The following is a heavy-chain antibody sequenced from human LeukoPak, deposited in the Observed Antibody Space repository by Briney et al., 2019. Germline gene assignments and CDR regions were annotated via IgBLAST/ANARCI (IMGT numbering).Heavy chain of an antibody. CDR2: IYTSGST. Sequence: NPSETLSLTCTVSGGSISSYYWSWIRQPAGKGLEWIGRIYTSGSTNYNPSLKSRVTISVDTSKNQFSLKLSSVTAADTAVYYCARGGALADDNWFDPWGQGTLVTVSS. J-gene: IGHJ5*02. D-gene: IGHD1-26*01. V-gene: IGHV4-4*07. CDR3: ARGGALADDNWFDP. CDR1: GGSISSYY.